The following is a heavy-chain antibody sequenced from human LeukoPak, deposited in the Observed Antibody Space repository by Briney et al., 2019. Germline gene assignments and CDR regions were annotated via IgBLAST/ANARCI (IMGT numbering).Heavy chain of an antibody. CDR3: ARLGYCSSTSCHGSDWFDP. V-gene: IGHV1-18*01. J-gene: IGHJ5*02. CDR1: GYTFTSYG. Sequence: ASVKVSCKASGYTFTSYGISWVRQAPGQGLEWMGWISAYNGNTNYAQKLQGRVTMTTDTSTSTAYMELRSLRSDDTAVYYCARLGYCSSTSCHGSDWFDPWGQGTLVTVSS. CDR2: ISAYNGNT. D-gene: IGHD2-2*01.